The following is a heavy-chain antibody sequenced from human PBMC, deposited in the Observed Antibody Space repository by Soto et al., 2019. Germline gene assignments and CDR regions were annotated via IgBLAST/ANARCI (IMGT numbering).Heavy chain of an antibody. Sequence: ASVKVSCKASGGTFSSYAISWVRQAPGQGLEWMGGIIPIFGTANYAQKFQGRVTITADESTSTAYMELSSLRSEDTAVYYCARDGSEGLGARYLKSVQFDAFDIWGQGTMVTVAS. CDR2: IIPIFGTA. D-gene: IGHD3-16*01. CDR1: GGTFSSYA. CDR3: ARDGSEGLGARYLKSVQFDAFDI. J-gene: IGHJ3*02. V-gene: IGHV1-69*13.